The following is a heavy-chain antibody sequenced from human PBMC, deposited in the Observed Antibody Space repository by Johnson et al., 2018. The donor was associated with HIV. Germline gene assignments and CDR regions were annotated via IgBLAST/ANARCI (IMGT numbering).Heavy chain of an antibody. CDR3: ARRRRYGDYFADAFDI. V-gene: IGHV3-30-3*01. J-gene: IGHJ3*02. CDR1: GFTFSSYA. D-gene: IGHD4-17*01. CDR2: ISYNGSAT. Sequence: QVKLVESGGGVVQPGRSLRLSCAASGFTFSSYAMHWVRQAPGKGLEWVTVISYNGSATYNADSVKGRFTISRDNAKNSLYLQMNSLRAEDTALYYCARRRRYGDYFADAFDIWGQGTMVTVSS.